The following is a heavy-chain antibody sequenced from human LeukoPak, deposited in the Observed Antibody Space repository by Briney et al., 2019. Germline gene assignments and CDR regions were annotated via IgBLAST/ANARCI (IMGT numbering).Heavy chain of an antibody. V-gene: IGHV4-59*11. CDR3: ARGGGLYFGDLFSAGYMDV. Sequence: PSETLSLTCTVSGGSISRPYWSWIRQPPGEGLEWIGYVYSDGRTNFNPSLKSRATMSIDTSKSQFSLRLTSVTAADAAVYYCARGGGLYFGDLFSAGYMDVWGKGTTVTVSS. CDR2: VYSDGRT. CDR1: GGSISRPY. J-gene: IGHJ6*03. D-gene: IGHD3-10*01.